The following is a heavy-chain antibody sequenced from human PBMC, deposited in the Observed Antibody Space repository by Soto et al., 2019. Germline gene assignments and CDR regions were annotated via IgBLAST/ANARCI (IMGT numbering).Heavy chain of an antibody. Sequence: SETLSLTCTVSGGSISSGGYYWSWIRQHPGKGLEWIGYIYYSGSTYYNPSLKSRVTISVDTSKNQFSLKLSSVTAADTAVYYCARVPAAAGDSIPYFDYWGQGTLVTVSS. CDR2: IYYSGST. J-gene: IGHJ4*02. D-gene: IGHD6-13*01. CDR3: ARVPAAAGDSIPYFDY. V-gene: IGHV4-31*03. CDR1: GGSISSGGYY.